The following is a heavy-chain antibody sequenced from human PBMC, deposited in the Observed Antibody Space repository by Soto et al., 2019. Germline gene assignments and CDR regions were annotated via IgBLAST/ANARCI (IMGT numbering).Heavy chain of an antibody. V-gene: IGHV5-10-1*01. J-gene: IGHJ6*02. CDR2: IDPSDSYT. CDR1: GYSFTSYW. D-gene: IGHD2-2*01. CDR3: ARRGPPAYCSSTSCYFFGMDV. Sequence: PGESLKISCKGSGYSFTSYWISWVRQMPGKGLEWMERIDPSDSYTNYSPSFQGHVTISADKSISTAYLQWSSLKASDTAMYYCARRGPPAYCSSTSCYFFGMDVWGQGTTVTVSS.